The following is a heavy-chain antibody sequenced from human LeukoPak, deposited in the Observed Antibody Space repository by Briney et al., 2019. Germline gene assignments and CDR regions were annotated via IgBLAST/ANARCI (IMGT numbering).Heavy chain of an antibody. V-gene: IGHV1-18*01. D-gene: IGHD2-2*01. CDR2: ISAYNGNT. CDR1: GYTFTSYG. CDR3: ARESEPTYCSSTSCYAGSTPYWYFDL. Sequence: ASVKVSCKASGYTFTSYGISWVRQAPGQGLEWMGWISAYNGNTNYAQKLQGRVTMTTDTSTSTAYMELRSLRSDDTAVYYCARESEPTYCSSTSCYAGSTPYWYFDLWGRGTLVTVSS. J-gene: IGHJ2*01.